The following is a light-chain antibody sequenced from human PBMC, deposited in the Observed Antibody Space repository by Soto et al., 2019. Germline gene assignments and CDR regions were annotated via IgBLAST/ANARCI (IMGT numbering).Light chain of an antibody. V-gene: IGLV2-11*01. CDR2: DVT. CDR1: SSDVGGYNF. CDR3: CSYAGSYTVV. Sequence: QSALTQPRSVSGSPGQSVTISCTGTSSDVGGYNFVSWYQQHPGKVPKLIIYDVTKRPSGVPDRFSGSKSGDTASLTISGLQAEDEADYYCCSYAGSYTVVLGGGTKLTVL. J-gene: IGLJ2*01.